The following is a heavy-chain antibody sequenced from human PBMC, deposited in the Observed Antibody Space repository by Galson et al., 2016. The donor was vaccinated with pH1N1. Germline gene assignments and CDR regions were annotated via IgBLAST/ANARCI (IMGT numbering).Heavy chain of an antibody. CDR2: IRFDGSKK. Sequence: SLRLSCAASGFTFNSNAMHWVRQAPGKGLEWVAFIRFDGSKKYYADSVKGHFTIPKDNSRATLFLQMNSLRPEDTAVYYCVKDSDYGGQLRWGQGTLVTVSS. J-gene: IGHJ4*02. D-gene: IGHD4-23*01. CDR1: GFTFNSNA. V-gene: IGHV3-30*02. CDR3: VKDSDYGGQLR.